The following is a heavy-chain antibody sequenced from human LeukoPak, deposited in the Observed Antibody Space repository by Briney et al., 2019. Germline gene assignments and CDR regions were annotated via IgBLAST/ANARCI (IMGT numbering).Heavy chain of an antibody. D-gene: IGHD4-23*01. CDR1: GFIFSNYG. CDR2: ISGSGGST. V-gene: IGHV3-23*01. Sequence: GGSLRLSCAASGFIFSNYGMSWVRQAPGKGLEWVSAISGSGGSTYYADSVKGRFTISRDNSKNMLYLQLSSLRAEDTALYYCAKATMVLGWFDPWGQGTLVTVSS. CDR3: AKATMVLGWFDP. J-gene: IGHJ5*02.